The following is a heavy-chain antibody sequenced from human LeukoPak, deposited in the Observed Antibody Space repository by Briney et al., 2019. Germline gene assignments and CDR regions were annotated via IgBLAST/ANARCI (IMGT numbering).Heavy chain of an antibody. J-gene: IGHJ4*02. V-gene: IGHV1-24*01. CDR2: HDPEDGEM. D-gene: IGHD1-26*01. Sequence: GASVKVSCKVSGYTLTELSLHWVRQAPGKGLEWMGGHDPEDGEMIYSQKFQGRVTMTEDTSTDIAYMEMSSLRSEDTAVYYCATGRTKWDLLNYWGQGTLVTVSS. CDR3: ATGRTKWDLLNY. CDR1: GYTLTELS.